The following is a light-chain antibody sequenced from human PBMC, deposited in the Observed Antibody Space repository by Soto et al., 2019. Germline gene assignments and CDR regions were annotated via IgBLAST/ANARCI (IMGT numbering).Light chain of an antibody. CDR3: SSFVAGDILL. J-gene: IGLJ2*01. CDR2: EGS. CDR1: SSDVGSYNI. Sequence: QSALTQPASVSESPGQSITISCTGTSSDVGSYNIVSWNQQHPGKAPTVIIFEGSKRPSGASNRFSGSKSGKTASLTISGLQAEDEAEYYCSSFVAGDILLFGGGTQLTVL. V-gene: IGLV2-23*01.